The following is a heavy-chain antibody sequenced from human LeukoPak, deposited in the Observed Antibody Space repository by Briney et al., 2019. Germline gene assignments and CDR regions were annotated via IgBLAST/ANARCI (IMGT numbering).Heavy chain of an antibody. CDR2: ISTYNGNT. Sequence: GASVKVSCKASGGTFSNYAISWVGQAPGHGLEWMGWISTYNGNTNYAQNLQGRIIMTTDTSTSTAYMELRSLRSDDTAVYYCARDTYNSGWCSDYWGQGTLVTVSS. J-gene: IGHJ4*02. D-gene: IGHD6-19*01. CDR1: GGTFSNYA. V-gene: IGHV1-18*01. CDR3: ARDTYNSGWCSDY.